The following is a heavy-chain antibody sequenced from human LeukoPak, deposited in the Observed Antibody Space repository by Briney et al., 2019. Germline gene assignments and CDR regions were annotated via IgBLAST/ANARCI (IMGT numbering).Heavy chain of an antibody. CDR2: IYPADSDT. D-gene: IGHD6-6*01. CDR3: ATAYSSSHYYGMDV. Sequence: GESLKISCTGSGYTFTTYWIGWVRQMPGKGLEWMGIIYPADSDTRYSPSFQGQVTISADKSISTAYLQWSSLKASDTAMYYCATAYSSSHYYGMDVWGQGTTVTVSS. J-gene: IGHJ6*02. CDR1: GYTFTTYW. V-gene: IGHV5-51*01.